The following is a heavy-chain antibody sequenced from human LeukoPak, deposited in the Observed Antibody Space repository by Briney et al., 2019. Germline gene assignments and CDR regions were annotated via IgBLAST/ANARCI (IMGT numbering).Heavy chain of an antibody. CDR3: ARRYYYNLGSFPFDF. CDR1: GGPFSGYF. J-gene: IGHJ4*02. Sequence: SETLSLTCAVSGGPFSGYFWSWIRQSSGKGLEWIGEIHNSGTTNYNPSLNSRVTISEDTSKNQFYLNLSSVTAADTGVYYCARRYYYNLGSFPFDFWGQGTLVTVFS. CDR2: IHNSGTT. V-gene: IGHV4-34*01. D-gene: IGHD3-10*01.